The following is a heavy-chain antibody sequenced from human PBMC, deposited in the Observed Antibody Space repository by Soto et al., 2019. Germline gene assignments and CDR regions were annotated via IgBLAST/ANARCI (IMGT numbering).Heavy chain of an antibody. J-gene: IGHJ6*02. Sequence: GGSLRLSCAASGFTFSSYAMSWVRQAPGKGLEWVSAISGSGGSTYYADSVKGRFTISRDNSKNTLYLQMNSLRAEDTAVYYCANLGAVAGLSYYYGMDVWGQGTTVTVSS. CDR1: GFTFSSYA. CDR2: ISGSGGST. D-gene: IGHD2-15*01. CDR3: ANLGAVAGLSYYYGMDV. V-gene: IGHV3-23*01.